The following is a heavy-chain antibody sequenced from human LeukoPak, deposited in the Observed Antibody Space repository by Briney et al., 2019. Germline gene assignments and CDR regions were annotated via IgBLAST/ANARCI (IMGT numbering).Heavy chain of an antibody. J-gene: IGHJ1*01. Sequence: ASVKVSCKASGYTFTSYGISWVRQAPGQGLEWMGWISAYNGNTNYAQKLQGRVTVTTDTSTSTAYMELRSLRSDDTAVYYCARVPGYDKFGRGYFQHWGQGTLVTVSS. D-gene: IGHD3-22*01. CDR1: GYTFTSYG. V-gene: IGHV1-18*01. CDR3: ARVPGYDKFGRGYFQH. CDR2: ISAYNGNT.